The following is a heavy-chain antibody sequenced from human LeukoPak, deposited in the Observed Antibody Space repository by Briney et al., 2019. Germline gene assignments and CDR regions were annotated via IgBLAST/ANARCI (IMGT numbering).Heavy chain of an antibody. CDR1: GYTFTGYY. CDR2: INPNSGGT. V-gene: IGHV1-2*02. D-gene: IGHD3-22*01. CDR3: ARNTMIVVVPTDYYGMDV. Sequence: ASVKVYCKASGYTFTGYYMHWVRQAPGQGLEWMGWINPNSGGTNYAQKFQGRVTMTRDTSISTAYMELSRLRSDDTAVYYCARNTMIVVVPTDYYGMDVWGQGTTVTVSS. J-gene: IGHJ6*02.